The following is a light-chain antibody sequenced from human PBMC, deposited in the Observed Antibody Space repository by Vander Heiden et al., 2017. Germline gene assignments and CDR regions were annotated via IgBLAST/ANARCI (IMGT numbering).Light chain of an antibody. V-gene: IGKV1-39*01. CDR2: AAS. CDR1: QSISSY. J-gene: IGKJ2*01. Sequence: DIQMTQSPSSLSASVGDRVTITCRASQSISSYLNWYQQKPGKAPKLLIYAASSLQSGVPSRFSGSGYGKDFTLTISSRQPEDFATYYCQQSDSNPLSTFGQRTKMEIK. CDR3: QQSDSNPLST.